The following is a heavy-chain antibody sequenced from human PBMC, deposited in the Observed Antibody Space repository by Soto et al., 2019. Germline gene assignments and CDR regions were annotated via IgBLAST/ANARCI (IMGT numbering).Heavy chain of an antibody. CDR2: VYYSGNT. CDR3: ARKGAPASYAHYNMDV. V-gene: IGHV4-59*01. J-gene: IGHJ6*03. Sequence: QVQLQESGPGLVKPSETLSLTCTVSGGSISPYYWSWIRQPPGKGLEWIGYVYYSGNTNYNPSLEGGVTKSEAPSRNRSSRTRPPATVPKPAVYYCARKGAPASYAHYNMDVWGRGTAVTVSS. CDR1: GGSISPYY. D-gene: IGHD2-2*01.